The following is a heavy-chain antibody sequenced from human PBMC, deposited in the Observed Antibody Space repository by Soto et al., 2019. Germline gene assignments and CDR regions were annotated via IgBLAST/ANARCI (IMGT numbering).Heavy chain of an antibody. CDR2: ISYDGSNK. V-gene: IGHV3-30-3*01. CDR3: ARVSIAVGIANY. Sequence: GGSLRLSCAASGFTFSSYAMHWVRQAPGKGLEWVAVISYDGSNKYYADSVKGRFTISRDNAENSLYLQMNSLRDEDTAVYYCARVSIAVGIANYWGQGTLVTVSS. J-gene: IGHJ4*02. D-gene: IGHD6-19*01. CDR1: GFTFSSYA.